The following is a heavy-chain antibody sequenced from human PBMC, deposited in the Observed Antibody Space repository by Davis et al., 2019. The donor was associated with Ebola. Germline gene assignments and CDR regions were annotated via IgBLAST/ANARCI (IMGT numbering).Heavy chain of an antibody. J-gene: IGHJ4*02. CDR2: IYYSGST. V-gene: IGHV4-59*08. CDR1: GGSISSYY. Sequence: SETLSLTCTVSGGSISSYYWSWIRQPPGKGLEWIGYIYYSGSTNYNPSLKSRVIISVDTSKNQFSLKLDSVTAADTAVYYCARLIVATGGYDIWGQGTRVTVSS. D-gene: IGHD5-12*01. CDR3: ARLIVATGGYDI.